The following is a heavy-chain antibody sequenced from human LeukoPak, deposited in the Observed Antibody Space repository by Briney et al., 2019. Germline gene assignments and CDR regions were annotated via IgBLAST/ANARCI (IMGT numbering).Heavy chain of an antibody. J-gene: IGHJ4*02. V-gene: IGHV1-69*04. CDR2: IIPILGIP. CDR1: GGTFSSYA. Sequence: SVKVSCKASGGTFSSYAISWVRQAPGQGLEWMGRIIPILGIPNYEQKFQGRVTITADKSTSTAYMELSSLRSEDTAVYYCARDKIERGITMVRGVISPGDYWGQGTLVTVSS. D-gene: IGHD3-10*01. CDR3: ARDKIERGITMVRGVISPGDY.